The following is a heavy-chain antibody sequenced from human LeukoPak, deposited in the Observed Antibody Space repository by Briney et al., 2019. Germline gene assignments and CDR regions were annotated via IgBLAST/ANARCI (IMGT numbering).Heavy chain of an antibody. D-gene: IGHD1-26*01. CDR3: ASLGGEWELPPVYYHYGMDV. CDR2: IIPIFGTA. V-gene: IGHV1-69*13. J-gene: IGHJ6*02. Sequence: ASVKVSCKASGGTFSSYAISWVRQAPGQGLEWMGGIIPIFGTANYAQKFQGRVTITADESTSTAYMELSSLRSEDTAVYYCASLGGEWELPPVYYHYGMDVWGQGTTVTVSS. CDR1: GGTFSSYA.